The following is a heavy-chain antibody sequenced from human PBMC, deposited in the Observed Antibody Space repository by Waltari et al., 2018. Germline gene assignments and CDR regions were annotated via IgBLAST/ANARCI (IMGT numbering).Heavy chain of an antibody. V-gene: IGHV3-43*01. Sequence: EVRLVESGGVGVMPGGSLRLSCAGSGFTFADFTMHWVRQAPGKGLEWVSYISWDGGDRFYADSVKGRFTISRDNTKNSLYLQMNSLRTDDTALYYCARDDHGQQLAYWGQGTLVTVSS. CDR1: GFTFADFT. CDR3: ARDDHGQQLAY. D-gene: IGHD6-13*01. CDR2: ISWDGGDR. J-gene: IGHJ1*01.